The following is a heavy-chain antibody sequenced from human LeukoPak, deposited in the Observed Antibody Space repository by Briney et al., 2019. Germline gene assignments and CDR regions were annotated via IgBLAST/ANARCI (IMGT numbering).Heavy chain of an antibody. Sequence: GGSLRLSCAASRFTFSDFYMTWIRQAPGKGLEWLSYISPSSSYTNYADSLKGRFTIPRDNAKNSLYLQMNSLRAEDTAVYYCARLLYYYDSSIYQRYFDYWGQGTLVTVSS. CDR2: ISPSSSYT. J-gene: IGHJ4*02. D-gene: IGHD3-22*01. V-gene: IGHV3-11*03. CDR1: RFTFSDFY. CDR3: ARLLYYYDSSIYQRYFDY.